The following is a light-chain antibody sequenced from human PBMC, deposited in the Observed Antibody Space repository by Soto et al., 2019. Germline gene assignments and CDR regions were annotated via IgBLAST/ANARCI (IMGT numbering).Light chain of an antibody. CDR1: SSDFVGYNY. V-gene: IGLV2-14*01. CDR2: YVS. J-gene: IGLJ1*01. Sequence: FGLPQPASVSGSPGPSITISCTGNSSDFVGYNYVSWYQQHPGKAPKLMISYVSPRPSGVSNRFSGSKSGNTASLTISGLQAEDEADYYCSSYTSSSTLYGFGTRTKVTVL. CDR3: SSYTSSSTLYG.